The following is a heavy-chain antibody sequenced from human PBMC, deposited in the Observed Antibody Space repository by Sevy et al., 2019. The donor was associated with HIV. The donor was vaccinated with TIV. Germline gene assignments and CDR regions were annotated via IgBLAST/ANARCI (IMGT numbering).Heavy chain of an antibody. CDR2: IVVGSGIT. Sequence: ASVKVSCKASGLPFSNSAVQWVRRTRGQRLEWIGWIVVGSGITNSAQKFQKTVTITRDVSTGTAYMELSSLRSEDSAVYYCAAEETTRFGGPVRVFEVWGQGTMVTVSS. V-gene: IGHV1-58*01. J-gene: IGHJ3*01. CDR1: GLPFSNSA. CDR3: AAEETTRFGGPVRVFEV. D-gene: IGHD3-16*01.